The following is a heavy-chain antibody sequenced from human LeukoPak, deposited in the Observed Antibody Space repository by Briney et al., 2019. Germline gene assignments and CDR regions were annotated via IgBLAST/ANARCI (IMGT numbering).Heavy chain of an antibody. Sequence: GGSLRLSCAASGFTFSGSAMHWVRQASGKGLEWVGHIRSKANTYATAYAASVTGRFTISRDDSKNTAYLQMNSLKTEDTAVYYCSRTYCSGGSCYWFDYWGQGTLVTVSS. CDR3: SRTYCSGGSCYWFDY. J-gene: IGHJ4*02. V-gene: IGHV3-73*01. CDR2: IRSKANTYAT. D-gene: IGHD2-15*01. CDR1: GFTFSGSA.